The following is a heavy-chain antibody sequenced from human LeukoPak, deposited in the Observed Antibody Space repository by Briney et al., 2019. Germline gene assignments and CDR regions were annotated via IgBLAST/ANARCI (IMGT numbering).Heavy chain of an antibody. CDR2: INPSGGST. J-gene: IGHJ4*02. CDR3: ARDRQLWLQRFDY. D-gene: IGHD5-18*01. Sequence: ASAKVSCKASGYTFTSYYMHWVGQAPGRGLEWMGLINPSGGSTSYAQKFQGRVTMARDTSTSTVYMELSSLRSEDTAVYYCARDRQLWLQRFDYWGQGTLVTVSS. CDR1: GYTFTSYY. V-gene: IGHV1-46*01.